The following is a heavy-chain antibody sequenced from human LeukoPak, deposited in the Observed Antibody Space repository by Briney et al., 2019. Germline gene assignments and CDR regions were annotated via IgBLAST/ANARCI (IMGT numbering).Heavy chain of an antibody. CDR3: AKCRGSSWSDYFDY. D-gene: IGHD6-13*01. CDR2: ISDSGGST. V-gene: IGHV3-23*01. J-gene: IGHJ4*02. Sequence: PGGSLRLSCAVSGFSLSRYAMSWVRKAPGKGLEWVGAISDSGGSTYYADSVKGRFTISRDNSRNTLYLQMNTLRAEDTAVYYCAKCRGSSWSDYFDYWGQGTLVTVSS. CDR1: GFSLSRYA.